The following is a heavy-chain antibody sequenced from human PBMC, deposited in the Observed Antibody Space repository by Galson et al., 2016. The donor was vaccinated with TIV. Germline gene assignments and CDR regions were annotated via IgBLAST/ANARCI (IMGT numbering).Heavy chain of an antibody. CDR1: GYSLSSFW. D-gene: IGHD2-21*01. V-gene: IGHV5-51*03. CDR3: AGNDFPDCGGGCYTEYFFDY. J-gene: IGHJ4*02. CDR2: IYPRDSDI. Sequence: QSGAEVKKPGESLKISCKASGYSLSSFWVGWVRQTPGKGLEWMGIIYPRDSDIKYSPSFQGQVTISADESVSTAYLQWSSLKASDTAMYFCAGNDFPDCGGGCYTEYFFDYWGQGTLVPVSS.